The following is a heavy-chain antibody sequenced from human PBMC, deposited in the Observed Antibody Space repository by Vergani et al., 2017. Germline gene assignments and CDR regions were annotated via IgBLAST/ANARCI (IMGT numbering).Heavy chain of an antibody. CDR2: INAGNGNT. D-gene: IGHD6-13*01. V-gene: IGHV1-3*01. J-gene: IGHJ4*02. CDR1: GYTFTSYA. Sequence: QVQLVQSGAEVKKPGASVTVSCKASGYTFTSYAMHWVRQAPGQRLEWMGWINAGNGNTKYSQKFQGRVTITRDTSASTAYMELSSLRSEDTAVYYCARDRGIAAAGWYFDYWGQGTLVTVSS. CDR3: ARDRGIAAAGWYFDY.